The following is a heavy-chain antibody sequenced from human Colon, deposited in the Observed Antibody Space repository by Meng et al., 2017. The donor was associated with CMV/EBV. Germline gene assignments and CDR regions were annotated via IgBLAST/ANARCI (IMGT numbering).Heavy chain of an antibody. CDR1: GFDYNIFG. Sequence: GESLKISCVASGFDYNIFGMNWLRQAPGKGLEWVASISRTSVYKYHTESVQGRFTISRDNSENTLFLQMNKLRVEDTAVYYCARGTIPRGNYFWYFDHWGQGSLVTVSS. J-gene: IGHJ4*02. D-gene: IGHD1-7*01. CDR3: ARGTIPRGNYFWYFDH. CDR2: ISRTSVYK. V-gene: IGHV3-21*04.